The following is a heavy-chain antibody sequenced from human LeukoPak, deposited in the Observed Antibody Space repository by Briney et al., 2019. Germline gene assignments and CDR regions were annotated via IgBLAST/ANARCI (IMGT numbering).Heavy chain of an antibody. CDR2: INPSAGST. CDR3: ARVQVDSSGWYHFGY. V-gene: IGHV1-46*01. Sequence: ASVKVSCKASGYTFITYYMHWVRQAPGQGLEWMGMINPSAGSTTYAQKFQGRVILTRDTSTSTVYMEVTSLTSEDTAVYYCARVQVDSSGWYHFGYWGQGTLVTVSS. J-gene: IGHJ4*02. D-gene: IGHD6-19*01. CDR1: GYTFITYY.